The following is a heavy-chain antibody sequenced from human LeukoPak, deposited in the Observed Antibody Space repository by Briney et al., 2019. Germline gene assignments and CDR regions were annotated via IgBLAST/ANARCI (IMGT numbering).Heavy chain of an antibody. Sequence: PGGSLRLSCAASGFTFSSYGMHWVRQAPGKGLEWVAFIRYDGSNKYYADSVKGRFTISRDNSKNTLYLQMNSLRAEDTAVYYCARVGYSIAAAGYAAYWGQGTLVTVSS. V-gene: IGHV3-30*02. CDR3: ARVGYSIAAAGYAAY. CDR2: IRYDGSNK. CDR1: GFTFSSYG. J-gene: IGHJ4*02. D-gene: IGHD6-13*01.